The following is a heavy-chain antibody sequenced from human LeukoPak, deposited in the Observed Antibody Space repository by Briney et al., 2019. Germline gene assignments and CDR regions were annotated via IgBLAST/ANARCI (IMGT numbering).Heavy chain of an antibody. V-gene: IGHV3-74*01. CDR3: ALLVTFDAFDL. CDR2: IKPDGSTT. D-gene: IGHD4-23*01. CDR1: GFTFSSYW. J-gene: IGHJ3*01. Sequence: GGSLRLSCAASGFTFSSYWMYWVRQAPGKGLVWVSRIKPDGSTTSYADSVKGRFTISRDNAKNTLYLQMNSLRAEDTAVYYCALLVTFDAFDLWGQGTMVTVSS.